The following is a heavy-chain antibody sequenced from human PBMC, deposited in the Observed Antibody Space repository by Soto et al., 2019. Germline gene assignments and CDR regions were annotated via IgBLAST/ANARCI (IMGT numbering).Heavy chain of an antibody. CDR2: ISAYNRNT. V-gene: IGHV1-18*01. D-gene: IGHD3-3*01. Sequence: QVPLVQSGAEVKKPGASVKVSCKASGYTFTSYGISWVRQAPGQGLEWMGWISAYNRNTNYAQKLQGRVTMTTDTSTSTAYMELRSLRSDDTAVYYCARDTVEVGVVIIRYYYYGMDVWGQGTTVTVSS. CDR1: GYTFTSYG. J-gene: IGHJ6*02. CDR3: ARDTVEVGVVIIRYYYYGMDV.